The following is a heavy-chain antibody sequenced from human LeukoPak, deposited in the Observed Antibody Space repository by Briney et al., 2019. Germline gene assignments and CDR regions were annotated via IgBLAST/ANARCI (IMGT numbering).Heavy chain of an antibody. CDR1: GGSISSYY. D-gene: IGHD3-16*01. J-gene: IGHJ3*02. CDR2: IYYSGST. CDR3: ARVGDLGAFDI. Sequence: SETLSLTCTVSGGSISSYYWSWIRQPPGKGLEWIGYIYYSGSTNYNPSLKSRVTISVDTSKNQFSLKLSSVTAADTAVYYCARVGDLGAFDIWGQGTMVTVSS. V-gene: IGHV4-59*01.